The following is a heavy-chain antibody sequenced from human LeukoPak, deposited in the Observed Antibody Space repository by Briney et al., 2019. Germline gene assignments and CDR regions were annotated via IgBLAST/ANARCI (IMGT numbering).Heavy chain of an antibody. J-gene: IGHJ4*02. V-gene: IGHV3-33*01. D-gene: IGHD2-15*01. Sequence: GGSLRLSCAASRFTFSSYGMHWVRQAPGKGLEWVAVIWYDGSNKYYADSVKGRFTISRDNSKNTLYLQMNSLRAEDTAVYYCARDDCTGSSCYLDYWGQGTLVTVSS. CDR2: IWYDGSNK. CDR1: RFTFSSYG. CDR3: ARDDCTGSSCYLDY.